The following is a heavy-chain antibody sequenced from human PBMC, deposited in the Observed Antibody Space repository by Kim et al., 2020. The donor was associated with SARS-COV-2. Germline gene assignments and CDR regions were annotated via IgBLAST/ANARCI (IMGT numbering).Heavy chain of an antibody. CDR1: GGSISSYY. Sequence: SETLSLTCTVSGGSISSYYWSWIRQPPGKGLEWIGYIYYSGSTNYNPSLKSRVTISVDTSKNQFSLKLSSVTAADTAVYYCARGQQWLAFYYFDYWGQGT. J-gene: IGHJ4*02. CDR2: IYYSGST. D-gene: IGHD6-19*01. CDR3: ARGQQWLAFYYFDY. V-gene: IGHV4-59*08.